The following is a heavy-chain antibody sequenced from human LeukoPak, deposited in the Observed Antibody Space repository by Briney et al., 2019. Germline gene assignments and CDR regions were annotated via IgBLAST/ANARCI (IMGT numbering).Heavy chain of an antibody. CDR1: GFTFSSSA. V-gene: IGHV3-23*01. CDR2: ISNNGGYT. J-gene: IGHJ4*02. D-gene: IGHD2-15*01. Sequence: GGSLRLSCAASGFTFSSSAMSWVRQAPGKGLEWVSAISNNGGYTYYADSVQGRFTISRDNSKSTLCLQMNSLRAEDTAVYYCARQLGYCSDGSCYFPYWGQGTLVTVSS. CDR3: ARQLGYCSDGSCYFPY.